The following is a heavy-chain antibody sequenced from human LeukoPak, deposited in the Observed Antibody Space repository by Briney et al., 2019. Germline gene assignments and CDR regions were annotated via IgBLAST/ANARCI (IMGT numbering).Heavy chain of an antibody. D-gene: IGHD2-21*01. Sequence: GGSLRLSCAASGFTFSTYNMNWVRQAPGKGLEWVSYISSSSGTLYYADSVRGRFTISRDNAKSSLYPQMNSLRDEDTAVYYCARGAYEFDYWGQGTLVTVSS. V-gene: IGHV3-48*02. CDR3: ARGAYEFDY. J-gene: IGHJ4*02. CDR2: ISSSSGTL. CDR1: GFTFSTYN.